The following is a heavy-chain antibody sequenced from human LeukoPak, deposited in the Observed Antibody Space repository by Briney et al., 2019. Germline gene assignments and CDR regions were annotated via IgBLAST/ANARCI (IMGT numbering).Heavy chain of an antibody. CDR1: GDSISSGDYY. CDR3: ARSEVPAAKNYYYYMDV. Sequence: SETLSLTCTVSGDSISSGDYYWSWIRQPAGKGLEWIGRISSSGSTNYNPSLKSRVTISVDTSKNQFSLKLSSVTAADTAVYYCARSEVPAAKNYYYYMDVWGKGTTVTISS. J-gene: IGHJ6*03. V-gene: IGHV4-61*02. D-gene: IGHD2-2*01. CDR2: ISSSGST.